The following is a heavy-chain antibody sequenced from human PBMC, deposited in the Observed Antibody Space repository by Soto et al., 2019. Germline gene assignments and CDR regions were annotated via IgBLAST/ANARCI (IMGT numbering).Heavy chain of an antibody. V-gene: IGHV1-2*04. Sequence: QVQLVQSGAEVKKPGASVKVSCKASGYTFTGYYMHWVRQAPGQGLEWMGWINPNSGGTNYAQKFQGWVTMTRDTSISTAYMELSRLRSDDTAVYYCARDGGPGTTVVGYYGMDVWGQGTTVTVSS. CDR3: ARDGGPGTTVVGYYGMDV. D-gene: IGHD1-1*01. CDR2: INPNSGGT. CDR1: GYTFTGYY. J-gene: IGHJ6*02.